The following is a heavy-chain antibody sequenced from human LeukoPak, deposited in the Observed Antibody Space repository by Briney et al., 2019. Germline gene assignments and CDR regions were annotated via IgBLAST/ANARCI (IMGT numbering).Heavy chain of an antibody. CDR1: GFTFSRDW. CDR2: IKQDGSEK. V-gene: IGHV3-7*01. D-gene: IGHD3-16*01. J-gene: IGHJ4*02. Sequence: GGSLRLSCAASGFTFSRDWMGWVRQAPGKGLGWVANIKQDGSEKYYVHSVKGRFTISRDNAKNSLYLQMNSLRAEDTAVYYCARPVCGTACTFDYWGQGTLVTVSS. CDR3: ARPVCGTACTFDY.